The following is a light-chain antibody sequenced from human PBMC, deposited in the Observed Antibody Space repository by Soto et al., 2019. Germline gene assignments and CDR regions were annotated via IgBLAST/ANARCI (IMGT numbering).Light chain of an antibody. Sequence: DIQMTQSPSSLSASVGDRVTITCRASQTISTYLNWYQQKPGKAPRLLIYDASSLLSGVPSRFSGSGSGTDFTLTIASLQPEDFSTYYCQQSYSTLGWTFGQGTKVEIK. J-gene: IGKJ1*01. V-gene: IGKV1-39*01. CDR2: DAS. CDR1: QTISTY. CDR3: QQSYSTLGWT.